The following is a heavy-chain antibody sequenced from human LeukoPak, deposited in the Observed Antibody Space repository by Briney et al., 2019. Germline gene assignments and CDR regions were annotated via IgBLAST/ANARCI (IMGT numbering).Heavy chain of an antibody. CDR2: ISGSGGST. V-gene: IGHV3-23*01. D-gene: IGHD6-19*01. CDR1: GFTFNTYA. J-gene: IGHJ4*02. CDR3: ANYTAYSTGRGSY. Sequence: GGSLRLSCAASGFTFNTYAMSWVRQAPGKGLERVSTISGSGGSTYYADSVKGRFTISRDNSKNTLYLQMNSLRAEDTTVYYCANYTAYSTGRGSYWGQGPVVTVS.